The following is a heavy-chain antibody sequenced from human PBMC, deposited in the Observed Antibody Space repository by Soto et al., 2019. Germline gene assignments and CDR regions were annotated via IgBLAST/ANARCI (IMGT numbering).Heavy chain of an antibody. CDR3: ARATSAGNGRRVDV. Sequence: QVQLVQSGTEVKEPGASVSLSCKASGYTVTTYYIHWVRQAPGQGLEWMGMINPSGGSTTYAQNFKGRVTMTRDTSTSTVYMDLNSLRSDDTAVYYCARATSAGNGRRVDVWGQGTTVTVSS. D-gene: IGHD6-13*01. CDR2: INPSGGST. CDR1: GYTVTTYY. V-gene: IGHV1-46*01. J-gene: IGHJ6*02.